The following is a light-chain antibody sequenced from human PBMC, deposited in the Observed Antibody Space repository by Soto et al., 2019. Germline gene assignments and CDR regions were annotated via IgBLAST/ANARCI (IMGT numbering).Light chain of an antibody. CDR3: QQASGFPYT. J-gene: IGKJ2*01. V-gene: IGKV1-12*01. Sequence: DIQMTQSPSSVSASVGDRVTITCRASQGINIWLAWYQQKPGKAPNLLIYAASSLQSGVPSRFSGSGSGTDFTLTISSLQPEDFATCYCQQASGFPYTFGQGTKLQIK. CDR1: QGINIW. CDR2: AAS.